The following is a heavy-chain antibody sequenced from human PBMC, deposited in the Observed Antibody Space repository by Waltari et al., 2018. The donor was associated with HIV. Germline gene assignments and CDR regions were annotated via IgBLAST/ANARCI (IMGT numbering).Heavy chain of an antibody. CDR2: IYYSGST. Sequence: QVQLQESGPGLVKPSETLSLTCTVSGGSVSSGSYYWSWIRQPPGKGLEWIGYIYYSGSTNYNPSLKSRVTISVDTSKNQFSLKLSSVTAADTAVYYCARGALGGVTIFGVVMPYFDYWGQGTLVTVSS. J-gene: IGHJ4*02. CDR3: ARGALGGVTIFGVVMPYFDY. CDR1: GGSVSSGSYY. V-gene: IGHV4-61*01. D-gene: IGHD3-3*01.